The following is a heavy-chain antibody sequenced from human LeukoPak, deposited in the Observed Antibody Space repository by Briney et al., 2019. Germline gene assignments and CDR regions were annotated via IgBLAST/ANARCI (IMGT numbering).Heavy chain of an antibody. CDR1: RLSMSSYF. CDR3: ARDDFYNGGGRNWFDL. Sequence: SETLSLTCTVSRLSMSSYFWTWIRQPAGKGLEWIGRIHPSGRANYNPSLKSRVTVSVDTSNNQYSLSLGSVTAADTAIYYCARDDFYNGGGRNWFDLWGQGALVTVSS. J-gene: IGHJ5*02. D-gene: IGHD2-15*01. V-gene: IGHV4-4*07. CDR2: IHPSGRA.